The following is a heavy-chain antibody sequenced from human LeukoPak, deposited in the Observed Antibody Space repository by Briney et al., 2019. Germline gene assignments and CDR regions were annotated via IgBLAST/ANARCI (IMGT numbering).Heavy chain of an antibody. V-gene: IGHV4-34*01. CDR2: INHSGST. CDR3: ARGLGIAVAGTFGY. Sequence: SETLSLTCAVYGGSFSGYYWSWIRQPPGKGLEWIGEINHSGSTNYNPSLKSRVTISVDTSKNQFSLKLSSVTAADTAVYYCARGLGIAVAGTFGYWGQGTLVTVSS. J-gene: IGHJ4*02. CDR1: GGSFSGYY. D-gene: IGHD6-19*01.